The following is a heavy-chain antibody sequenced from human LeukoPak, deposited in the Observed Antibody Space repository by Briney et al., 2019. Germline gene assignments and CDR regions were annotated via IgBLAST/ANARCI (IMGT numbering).Heavy chain of an antibody. CDR1: GFTFSSYA. CDR3: AKAHWAQGSSWYRPGDY. J-gene: IGHJ4*02. CDR2: ISGSGDRT. V-gene: IGHV3-23*01. Sequence: GGSLRLSCAASGFTFSSYAMSWVRQAPGKGLEWVSAISGSGDRTYYADSVKGRFTISRDNSKNTLYLQMNSLRAEDTAVYYCAKAHWAQGSSWYRPGDYWGQGTLVTVSS. D-gene: IGHD6-13*01.